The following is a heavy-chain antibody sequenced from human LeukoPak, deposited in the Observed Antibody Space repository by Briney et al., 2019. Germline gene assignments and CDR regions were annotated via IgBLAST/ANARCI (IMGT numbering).Heavy chain of an antibody. CDR3: ARGFSRGWSDDPTFDY. J-gene: IGHJ4*02. V-gene: IGHV1-18*01. CDR2: ISAYNGNT. Sequence: ASVKVTCKASGYTFTSYGISWERQAPGQGLEWMGLISAYNGNTNYAQKIQGRVTMTTDTSTSTAYMELRSLISDDTAVYYCARGFSRGWSDDPTFDYWGQGTLVTVSS. D-gene: IGHD6-19*01. CDR1: GYTFTSYG.